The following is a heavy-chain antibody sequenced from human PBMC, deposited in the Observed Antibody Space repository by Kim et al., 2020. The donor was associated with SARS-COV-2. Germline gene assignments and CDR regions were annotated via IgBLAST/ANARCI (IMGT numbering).Heavy chain of an antibody. CDR1: GFTFSSYA. Sequence: GGSLRLSCEASGFTFSSYALSWVRQAPGKGLEWISTISDLGGNTYYADSVKGRFTISRDNSKNMVYLETNSLRAQDTAIYYCAKNTYFYGSGSYLQLSVDYWGQGTPVTVSS. CDR2: ISDLGGNT. V-gene: IGHV3-23*01. D-gene: IGHD3-10*01. J-gene: IGHJ4*02. CDR3: AKNTYFYGSGSYLQLSVDY.